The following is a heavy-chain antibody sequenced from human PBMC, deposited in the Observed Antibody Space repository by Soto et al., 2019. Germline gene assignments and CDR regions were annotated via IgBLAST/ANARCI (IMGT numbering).Heavy chain of an antibody. CDR1: GYPFTSYD. J-gene: IGHJ6*03. CDR3: ARERYSGYDGYYYYYMDV. D-gene: IGHD5-12*01. V-gene: IGHV1-8*01. CDR2: MIANSGNT. Sequence: ASLKVSCKASGYPFTSYDINWVRQATGQGLEWMGWMIANSGNTGYAQKLQGRVTMTRDTATSTAYMELRSLRSDDTAVYYCARERYSGYDGYYYYYMDVWGKGTTVTVSS.